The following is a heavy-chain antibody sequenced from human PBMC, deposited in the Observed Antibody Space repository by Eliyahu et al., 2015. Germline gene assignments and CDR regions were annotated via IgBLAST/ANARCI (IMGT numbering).Heavy chain of an antibody. J-gene: IGHJ3*02. D-gene: IGHD1-7*01. CDR3: ATLGYNWNSGDDAFDI. Sequence: EVQLVESGGGLVQPGGSLRLSCAASGFTFSSYEMNWVRQAPGKGLGWVSYISSSGSTIYYADSVKGRFTISRDNAKNSLYLQMNSLRAEDTAVYYCATLGYNWNSGDDAFDIWGQGTMVTVSS. CDR2: ISSSGSTI. V-gene: IGHV3-48*03. CDR1: GFTFSSYE.